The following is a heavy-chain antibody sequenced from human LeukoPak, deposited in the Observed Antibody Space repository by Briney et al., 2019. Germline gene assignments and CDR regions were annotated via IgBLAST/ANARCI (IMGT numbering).Heavy chain of an antibody. Sequence: PGGSLRLSCAASGFTFSSYSMNWVRQAPGKGLEWVSRINPEATTTNYADSVKGRFTISRDNAKNTLYLQMDSLRAEDTAVYYCARDLHGSRDVWGKGTTVTVSS. CDR3: ARDLHGSRDV. D-gene: IGHD3-10*01. V-gene: IGHV3-74*01. J-gene: IGHJ6*04. CDR2: INPEATTT. CDR1: GFTFSSYS.